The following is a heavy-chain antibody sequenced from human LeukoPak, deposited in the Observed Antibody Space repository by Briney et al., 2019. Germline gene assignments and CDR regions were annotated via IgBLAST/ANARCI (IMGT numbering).Heavy chain of an antibody. CDR1: GGSISRYY. J-gene: IGHJ4*02. V-gene: IGHV4-59*01. D-gene: IGHD4-23*01. Sequence: KPSETLSLTCTVSGGSISRYYWSWIRQPPGKGLELIGYIYYSGSTNYNPSLKSRVTISVDTSKNQFSLKLNSVTAADTAVYYCARDLLGYGGPFDYWGQGTLVTVSS. CDR3: ARDLLGYGGPFDY. CDR2: IYYSGST.